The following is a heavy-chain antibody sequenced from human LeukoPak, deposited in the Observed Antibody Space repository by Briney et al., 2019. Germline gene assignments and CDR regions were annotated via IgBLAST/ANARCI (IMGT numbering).Heavy chain of an antibody. CDR2: IYYSGST. Sequence: PSETLSLTCTVSGGSISSSSYYWGWIRQPPGKGLEWIGSIYYSGSTYYNPSLKSRVTISVGTSKNQFSLKLSSVTAADTAVYYCARDRGGWGSRYAFDIWGQGTMVTVSS. D-gene: IGHD6-13*01. V-gene: IGHV4-39*07. CDR1: GGSISSSSYY. J-gene: IGHJ3*02. CDR3: ARDRGGWGSRYAFDI.